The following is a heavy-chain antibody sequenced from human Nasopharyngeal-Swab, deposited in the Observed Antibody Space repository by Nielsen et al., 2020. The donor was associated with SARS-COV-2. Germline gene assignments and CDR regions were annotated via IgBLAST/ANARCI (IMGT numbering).Heavy chain of an antibody. V-gene: IGHV1-3*01. CDR3: ARDAAAGTTRGAFDI. CDR2: INAGNGNT. J-gene: IGHJ3*02. CDR1: GYTFTSYA. D-gene: IGHD1-1*01. Sequence: ASVKVSCKASGYTFTSYAMHWVRQAPGQRLEWMGWINAGNGNTKYSQKFQGRVTITRDTSASTAYMELSSLRSEDTAVYYCARDAAAGTTRGAFDIWGQGTMVTVSS.